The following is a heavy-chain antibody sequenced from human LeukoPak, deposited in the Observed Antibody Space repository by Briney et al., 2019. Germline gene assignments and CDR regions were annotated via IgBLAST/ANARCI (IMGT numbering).Heavy chain of an antibody. CDR2: INAGNGNT. CDR1: GYTFTSYA. D-gene: IGHD6-13*01. CDR3: ARARTGIAAAGDFDY. J-gene: IGHJ4*02. V-gene: IGHV1-3*01. Sequence: ASVKVSCKAPGYTFTSYAMHWVRQAPGQRLEWMGWINAGNGNTKYSQKFQGRVTITRDTSASTAYMELSSLRSEDTAVYYCARARTGIAAAGDFDYWGQGTLVTVSS.